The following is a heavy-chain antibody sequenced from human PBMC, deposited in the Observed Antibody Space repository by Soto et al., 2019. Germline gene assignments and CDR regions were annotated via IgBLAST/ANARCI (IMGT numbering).Heavy chain of an antibody. CDR1: GYSISSGYY. CDR3: ARDIKAAATIILSSWFDP. Sequence: PSETLSLTCAVSGYSISSGYYWGWIRQPPGKGLEWIGSIYHSGSTYYNPSLKSRVTISVDTSKNQFSLKLSSVTAADTAVYYCARDIKAAATIILSSWFDPWGQGTLVTVSS. V-gene: IGHV4-38-2*02. D-gene: IGHD5-12*01. CDR2: IYHSGST. J-gene: IGHJ5*02.